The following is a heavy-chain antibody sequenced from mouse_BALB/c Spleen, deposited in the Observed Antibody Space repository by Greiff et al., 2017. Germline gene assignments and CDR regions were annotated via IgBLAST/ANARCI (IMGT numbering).Heavy chain of an antibody. D-gene: IGHD1-1*01. Sequence: QVQLQQPGAELVKPGASVKMSCKASGYTFTSYNMHWVKQTPGQGLEWIGAIYPGNGDTSYNQKFKGKATLTADKSSSTAYMQLSSLTSEDSAVYYCARGMWGSSYFAYWGQGTLVTVSA. CDR2: IYPGNGDT. J-gene: IGHJ3*01. V-gene: IGHV1-12*01. CDR3: ARGMWGSSYFAY. CDR1: GYTFTSYN.